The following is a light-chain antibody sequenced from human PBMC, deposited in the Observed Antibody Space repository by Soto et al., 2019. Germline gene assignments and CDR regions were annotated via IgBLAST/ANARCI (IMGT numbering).Light chain of an antibody. CDR3: QQSET. Sequence: TLSPVTLSLSPFEIATLSCRASQSVSNNYLAWYQQKPGQAPRLLIYGASNRATGIPDRFSGSGSGTDFTLTISRLEPEDFAVYYCQQSETFGQGTKVDI. J-gene: IGKJ1*01. V-gene: IGKV3-20*01. CDR1: QSVSNNY. CDR2: GAS.